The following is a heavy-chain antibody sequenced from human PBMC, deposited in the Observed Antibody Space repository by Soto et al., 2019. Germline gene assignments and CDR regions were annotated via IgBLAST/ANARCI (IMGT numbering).Heavy chain of an antibody. CDR3: VRDRPHNWFDP. CDR2: IETDGSSA. J-gene: IGHJ5*02. V-gene: IGHV3-74*01. Sequence: PGGSLRLSCAASGFTFSSHWMHWVRQAPGKGLVWVSRIETDGSSASYADSVQGRFTISRDNARNTVYLQMNSLRVEDTAVYYCVRDRPHNWFDPWGQGTLVTVSS. CDR1: GFTFSSHW.